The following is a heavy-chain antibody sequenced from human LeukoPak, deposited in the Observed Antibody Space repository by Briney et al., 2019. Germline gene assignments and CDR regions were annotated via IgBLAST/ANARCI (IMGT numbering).Heavy chain of an antibody. CDR2: INHSGST. D-gene: IGHD4-11*01. CDR3: ARGRQGAYSNYDYYYYMDV. CDR1: GGSFSGYY. J-gene: IGHJ6*03. V-gene: IGHV4-34*01. Sequence: SETLSLTCAVYGGSFSGYYWSWIRQPPGKGLEWIGEINHSGSTNYNPSLKSRVTISVDKSKNQFSLKLSSVTAADTAVYYCARGRQGAYSNYDYYYYMDVWGKGTTVTVSS.